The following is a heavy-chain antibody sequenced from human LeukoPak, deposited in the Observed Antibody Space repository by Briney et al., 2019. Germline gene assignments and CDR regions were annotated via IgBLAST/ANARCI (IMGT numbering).Heavy chain of an antibody. D-gene: IGHD3-22*01. CDR2: IWYDGSNK. CDR1: GFSFNSYI. Sequence: GGSLRLSCAASGFSFNSYIMHWVRQAPGKGLEWVAIIWYDGSNKFYADSVKGRFTISRDNSKNTLYLQMNSLRAEDTAMYYCARSYYTSSWWFFDYWGQGTLVTVSS. V-gene: IGHV3-33*01. CDR3: ARSYYTSSWWFFDY. J-gene: IGHJ4*02.